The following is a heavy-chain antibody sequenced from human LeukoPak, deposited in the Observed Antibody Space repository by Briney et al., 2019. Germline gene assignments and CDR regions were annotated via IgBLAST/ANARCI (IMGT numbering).Heavy chain of an antibody. V-gene: IGHV3-48*02. CDR3: ARAWTWIQLWGEDFDY. CDR2: ISSGSSTI. J-gene: IGHJ4*02. Sequence: GGSLRLSCAASGFTFSSYSMNWVRQAPGKGLEWVSYISSGSSTIYYADSVKGRFTISRDNAKNSLYLQMNSLRDEDTAVYYCARAWTWIQLWGEDFDYWGQGTLVTVSS. D-gene: IGHD5-18*01. CDR1: GFTFSSYS.